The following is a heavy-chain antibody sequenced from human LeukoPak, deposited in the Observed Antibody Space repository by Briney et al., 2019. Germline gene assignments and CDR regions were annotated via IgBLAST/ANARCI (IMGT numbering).Heavy chain of an antibody. CDR1: GFNFNDYD. V-gene: IGHV3-30*02. CDR2: IRFDESDK. CDR3: AKVAVYCRGEVCR. J-gene: IGHJ4*02. D-gene: IGHD2-21*01. Sequence: GGSLRLSCAGSGFNFNDYDMRWVRQAPGKGLEWVASIRFDESDKLHADSVKGRFTISRDNSKKTPYLQLNNLRIEDTAVYFCAKVAVYCRGEVCRWGKGTRVIVSS.